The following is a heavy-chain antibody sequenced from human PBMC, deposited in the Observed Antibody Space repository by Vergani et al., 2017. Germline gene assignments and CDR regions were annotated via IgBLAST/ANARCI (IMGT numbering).Heavy chain of an antibody. CDR2: IKQDGSEK. V-gene: IGHV3-7*01. J-gene: IGHJ6*02. D-gene: IGHD3-10*01. Sequence: EVQLVESGGGLVQPGGSLRLSCAASGFTFSSYWMSWVRQAPGKGLEWVANIKQDGSEKYYVDSVKGRFTISRDNAKNSLYLQMNSLRAEDTAVYYCARLDYYGSGSYFISRPSYYGMDVWGQGNTVTVSS. CDR3: ARLDYYGSGSYFISRPSYYGMDV. CDR1: GFTFSSYW.